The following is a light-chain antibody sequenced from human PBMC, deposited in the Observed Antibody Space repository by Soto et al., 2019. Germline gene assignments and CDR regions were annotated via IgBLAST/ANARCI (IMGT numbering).Light chain of an antibody. CDR3: QQYGSSRGT. CDR2: GAS. J-gene: IGKJ2*01. V-gene: IGKV3-20*01. CDR1: QSVSSSY. Sequence: EAVLTQSPGTLSLSPGERATLSCRASQSVSSSYLAWYQQKPGQAPRLLIYGASRRATDIPDRFSGSGSETDFTLTISRVEPEDFALYYCQQYGSSRGTFGQGTKLEIK.